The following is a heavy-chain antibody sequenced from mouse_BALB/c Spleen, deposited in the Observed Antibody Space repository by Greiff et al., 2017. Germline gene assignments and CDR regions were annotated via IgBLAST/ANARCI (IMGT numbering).Heavy chain of an antibody. CDR2: ILPGSGST. CDR1: GYTFSSYW. V-gene: IGHV1-9*01. D-gene: IGHD1-2*01. J-gene: IGHJ4*01. CDR3: ARSGGHYCGYGGYAMDY. Sequence: QVQLQQSGAELMKPGASVKISCKATGYTFSSYWIEWVKQRPGHGLEWIGEILPGSGSTNYNEKFKGKATFTADTSSNTAYMQLSSLTSEDSAVYYCARSGGHYCGYGGYAMDYWGQGTSVTVSS.